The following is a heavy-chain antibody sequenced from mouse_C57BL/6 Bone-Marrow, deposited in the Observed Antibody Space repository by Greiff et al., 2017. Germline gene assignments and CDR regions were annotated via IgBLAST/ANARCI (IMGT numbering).Heavy chain of an antibody. CDR2: ISDGGSYT. J-gene: IGHJ2*01. CDR3: ARTRDFDY. V-gene: IGHV5-9-2*01. CDR1: GFTFSSYA. Sequence: EVKLVESGGGLVKPGGSLKLSCAASGFTFSSYAMSWVRQTPEKRLEWVATISDGGSYTYYPDTMERRFIISRDNTKKTLYLQMSSLRSEDTALYYCARTRDFDYWGQGTTLTVSS.